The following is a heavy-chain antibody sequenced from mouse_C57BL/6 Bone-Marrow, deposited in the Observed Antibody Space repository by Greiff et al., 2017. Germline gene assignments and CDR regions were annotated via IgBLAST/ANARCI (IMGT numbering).Heavy chain of an antibody. D-gene: IGHD1-1*01. J-gene: IGHJ2*01. CDR1: GYSITSGYY. Sequence: EVQLVESGPGLVKPSQSLSLTCSVTGYSITSGYYWNWIRQFPGNKLEWMGYISYDGSNNYNPSLKNRISITRDTSKNQFFLKLNSVTTEDTATYYCARRITTVVATRDYFDYWGQGTTLTVSS. V-gene: IGHV3-6*01. CDR3: ARRITTVVATRDYFDY. CDR2: ISYDGSN.